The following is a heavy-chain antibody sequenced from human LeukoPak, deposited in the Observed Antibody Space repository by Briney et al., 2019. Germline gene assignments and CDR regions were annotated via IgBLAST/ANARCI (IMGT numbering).Heavy chain of an antibody. Sequence: SETLSLTCTVSGGSISSSSYYWGWIRQPPGKGLEWIGSIYYSGGTYYNPSLKSRVTISVDTSKNQFSLKLSSVTAADTAVYYCARGPSSNDAFDIWGQGTMVTVSS. CDR3: ARGPSSNDAFDI. V-gene: IGHV4-39*07. CDR1: GGSISSSSYY. CDR2: IYYSGGT. J-gene: IGHJ3*02. D-gene: IGHD2-2*01.